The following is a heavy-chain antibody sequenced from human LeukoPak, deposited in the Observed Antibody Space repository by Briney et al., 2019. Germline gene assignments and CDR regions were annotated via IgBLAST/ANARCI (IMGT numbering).Heavy chain of an antibody. V-gene: IGHV3-21*01. CDR3: ARADWDTAMIDY. Sequence: AGGSLRLSCATSGFTFSSYSMNWVRQAPGKGLEWVSSISSSSSYIYYADSVKGRFTISRDNAKNSLYLQMNSLRAEDTAVYYCARADWDTAMIDYWGQGTLVTVSS. CDR1: GFTFSSYS. J-gene: IGHJ4*02. D-gene: IGHD5-18*01. CDR2: ISSSSSYI.